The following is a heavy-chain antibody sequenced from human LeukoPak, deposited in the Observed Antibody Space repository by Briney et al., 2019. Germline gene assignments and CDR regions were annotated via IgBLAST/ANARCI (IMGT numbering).Heavy chain of an antibody. Sequence: ASVKVSCTASGYTFTSYGISWVRQAPGQGLEWMGWISAYNGNTNYAQKLQGRVTMTTDTSTSTAYMELRSLRSDDTAVYYCARGNDPRFDYYYYGMDVWGQGTTVTVSS. CDR2: ISAYNGNT. CDR3: ARGNDPRFDYYYYGMDV. CDR1: GYTFTSYG. D-gene: IGHD3-10*01. V-gene: IGHV1-18*01. J-gene: IGHJ6*02.